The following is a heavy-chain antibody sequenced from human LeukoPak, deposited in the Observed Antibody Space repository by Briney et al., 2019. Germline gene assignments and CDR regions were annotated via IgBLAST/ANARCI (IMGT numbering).Heavy chain of an antibody. J-gene: IGHJ4*02. CDR3: AKERGYCSSTSCSPFDY. CDR1: GFTFSSYA. Sequence: GGSLRLSCAASGFTFSSYAMSWVRQAPGKGLEWVSAISGSGVSTYYADSVKGRFTISRDNSKNTLYLQMNSLRAEDTAVHSCAKERGYCSSTSCSPFDYWGQGTLVTVSS. CDR2: ISGSGVST. D-gene: IGHD2-2*01. V-gene: IGHV3-23*01.